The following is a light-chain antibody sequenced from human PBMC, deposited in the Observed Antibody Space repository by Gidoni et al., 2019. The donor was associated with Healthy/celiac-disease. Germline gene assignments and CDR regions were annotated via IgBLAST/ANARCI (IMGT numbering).Light chain of an antibody. J-gene: IGKJ3*01. Sequence: DIQLTQSPSFLSASVGDRVTITCRASQVISSYLAWYQQQPGKAPKLLIYAASTLQGGVPSRFSGSGSGTEFTLTISSLQPEDFATYSCQQLSSSPLTFGPGTKVDIK. CDR2: AAS. V-gene: IGKV1-9*01. CDR1: QVISSY. CDR3: QQLSSSPLT.